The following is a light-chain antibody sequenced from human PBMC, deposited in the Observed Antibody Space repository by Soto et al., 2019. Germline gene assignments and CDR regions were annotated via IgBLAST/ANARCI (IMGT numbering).Light chain of an antibody. CDR2: ATS. V-gene: IGKV1-6*01. CDR3: LQEYSYPRT. J-gene: IGKJ1*01. Sequence: AIQMTQSPSSLSASVGDRVTITCRASQDIRTELGWYQQKPGNAPKLLIYATSILQSGVASRFSGIGSGTDFALTSSSLQPEDFATYYCLQEYSYPRTCGQGTKLDSK. CDR1: QDIRTE.